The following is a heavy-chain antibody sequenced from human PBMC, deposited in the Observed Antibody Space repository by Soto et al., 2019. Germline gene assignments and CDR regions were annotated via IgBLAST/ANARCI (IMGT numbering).Heavy chain of an antibody. Sequence: PGGSLRLSCAASGFTFSSYGMHWVRQAPGKGLEWVAVILYDGSKKYYADSVKGRFTISRDNSKNTLYMEMSSVRAEDTAVYYCVKDGSSGWPYFDDMDVWGQGTTVTVSS. V-gene: IGHV3-30*18. CDR2: ILYDGSKK. CDR3: VKDGSSGWPYFDDMDV. J-gene: IGHJ6*02. D-gene: IGHD6-19*01. CDR1: GFTFSSYG.